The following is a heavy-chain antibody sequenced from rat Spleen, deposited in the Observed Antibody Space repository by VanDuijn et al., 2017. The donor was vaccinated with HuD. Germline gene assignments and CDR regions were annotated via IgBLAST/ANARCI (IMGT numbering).Heavy chain of an antibody. Sequence: VQLVESGGGLVQPGKSLKLSCSASGFTFSSYGMHWIRQAPGKGLDWVAYISSSSGTVYADAVKGRFTISRDNAKNTLYLQLNSLKSEDTAIYYCARDTIDWGKGVMVTVSS. CDR3: ARDTID. CDR2: ISSSSGT. V-gene: IGHV5-62*01. D-gene: IGHD1-7*01. J-gene: IGHJ2*01. CDR1: GFTFSSYG.